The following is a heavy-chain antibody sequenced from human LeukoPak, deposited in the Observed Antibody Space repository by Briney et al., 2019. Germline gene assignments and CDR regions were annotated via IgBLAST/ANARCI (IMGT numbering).Heavy chain of an antibody. D-gene: IGHD6-25*01. CDR3: ARDPIAAEPDYFDY. J-gene: IGHJ4*02. CDR1: GFTFGTYA. V-gene: IGHV3-30*04. CDR2: IFDERNK. Sequence: GGSLRLSCSASGFTFGTYAMHWVRQAPGKGLEWVAVIFDERNKFVADSVKGRFTISRDNFKNTLYLQMNSLRDEDTAVYYCARDPIAAEPDYFDYWGQGTLVTASS.